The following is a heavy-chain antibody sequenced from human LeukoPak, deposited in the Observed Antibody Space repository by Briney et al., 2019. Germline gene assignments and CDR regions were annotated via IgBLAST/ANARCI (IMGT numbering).Heavy chain of an antibody. CDR3: AKSDSSGYYTSPVDY. J-gene: IGHJ4*02. Sequence: PGGSLRLSCAASGLTFSTYGMHWVRQAPGKGLEWVAFISYDGSNKYYADSVKGRFSISRDNSKNTLYPQMNSLRAEDTAVYYCAKSDSSGYYTSPVDYWGQGTLVTVSS. CDR1: GLTFSTYG. CDR2: ISYDGSNK. V-gene: IGHV3-30*18. D-gene: IGHD3-22*01.